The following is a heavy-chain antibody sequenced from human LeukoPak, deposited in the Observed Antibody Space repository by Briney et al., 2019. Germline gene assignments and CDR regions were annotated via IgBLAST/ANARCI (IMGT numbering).Heavy chain of an antibody. Sequence: PGGSLRLSCADSGFTFSNYAIIWVRQAPGKGLEWVSYISSSGSTIYYADSVKGRFTISRDNAKNSLYLQMNSLRAEDTAVYYCAELGITMIGGVWGKGTTVTISS. J-gene: IGHJ6*04. V-gene: IGHV3-48*03. CDR2: ISSSGSTI. D-gene: IGHD3-10*02. CDR3: AELGITMIGGV. CDR1: GFTFSNYA.